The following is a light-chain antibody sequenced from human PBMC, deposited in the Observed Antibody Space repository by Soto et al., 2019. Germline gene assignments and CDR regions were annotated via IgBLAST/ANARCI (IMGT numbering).Light chain of an antibody. CDR1: QPLNNN. CDR2: GAS. V-gene: IGKV3-15*01. CDR3: QQYEKWPPSIT. J-gene: IGKJ5*01. Sequence: EIVMTQSPATLSVSPGDRATLSCRAGQPLNNNVAWYQHKPGQAPRLLIYGASTRATGISARFSGSGSGTEFTLTIRSPQSEDFAVYYCQQYEKWPPSITFGQGTRLEIK.